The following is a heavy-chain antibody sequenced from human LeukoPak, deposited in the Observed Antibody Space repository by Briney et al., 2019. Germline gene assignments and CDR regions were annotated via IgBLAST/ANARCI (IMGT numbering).Heavy chain of an antibody. Sequence: GASVKVSCKASGGTFSSYAISWVRQAPGQGLEWMGGIIPIIGTANYAQKFQGRVTITTDESTSTAYMELSSLRSEDTAVYYCARGKPGGADRGYYYYYYMDVWGKGTTVTVSS. D-gene: IGHD2-21*01. J-gene: IGHJ6*03. V-gene: IGHV1-69*05. CDR3: ARGKPGGADRGYYYYYYMDV. CDR2: IIPIIGTA. CDR1: GGTFSSYA.